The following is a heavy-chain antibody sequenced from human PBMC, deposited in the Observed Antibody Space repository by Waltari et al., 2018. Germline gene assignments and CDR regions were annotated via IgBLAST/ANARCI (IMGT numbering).Heavy chain of an antibody. D-gene: IGHD3-3*02. Sequence: VQLVQSGAEVKKPGSSVKVSCKASGGTFSSYAISWVRQAPGKGLEWMGLVDPEDGETIYAEKFQCRVTITADTSTDTAYMELSSLRSEDTAVYYCATLAFRAIDYWGQGTLVTVSS. J-gene: IGHJ4*02. CDR3: ATLAFRAIDY. V-gene: IGHV1-69-2*01. CDR2: VDPEDGET. CDR1: GGTFSSYA.